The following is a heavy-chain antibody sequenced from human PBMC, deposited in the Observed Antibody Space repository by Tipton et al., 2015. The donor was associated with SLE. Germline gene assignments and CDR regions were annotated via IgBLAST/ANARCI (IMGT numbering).Heavy chain of an antibody. CDR3: ARGSPFMEWERNWFDT. CDR1: GGSIRTYY. CDR2: MYHSGIT. J-gene: IGHJ5*02. V-gene: IGHV4-59*01. Sequence: TLSLTCSVSGGSIRTYYWSWIRQPPGKGLEWIGYMYHSGITNYNPSLDSRVTISVDTSNNQFTLKMNSVTSADTAVYYCARGSPFMEWERNWFDTWGQGTLVTVSS. D-gene: IGHD3-3*01.